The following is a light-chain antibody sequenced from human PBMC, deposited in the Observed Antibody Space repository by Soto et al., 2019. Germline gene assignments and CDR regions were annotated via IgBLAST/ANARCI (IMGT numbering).Light chain of an antibody. CDR3: FSFTTTSTHV. CDR2: EVS. J-gene: IGLJ1*01. Sequence: QSALTQPPSVSGSPGQSVTISCTGTSTDFVGYNRVSWYQQPPGTAPKLMIYEVSKRPSGVPDRFSGSKSGNTASLTISGLQVEDEAEYFCFSFTTTSTHVFGTGSKVTVL. CDR1: STDFVGYNR. V-gene: IGLV2-18*02.